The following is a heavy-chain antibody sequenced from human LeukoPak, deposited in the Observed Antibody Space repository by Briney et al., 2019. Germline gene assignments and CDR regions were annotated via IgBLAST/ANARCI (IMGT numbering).Heavy chain of an antibody. D-gene: IGHD1-26*01. Sequence: SETLSLTCTVSGYSISSGYYWGWIRQPPGKGLEWIGSIYHSGSTYYNPSLKSRVTISVDTSKNQFSLKLSSVTAADTAVYYCARGAEEPKPYWYFDLWGRGTLVTVSS. CDR1: GYSISSGYY. CDR3: ARGAEEPKPYWYFDL. J-gene: IGHJ2*01. V-gene: IGHV4-38-2*02. CDR2: IYHSGST.